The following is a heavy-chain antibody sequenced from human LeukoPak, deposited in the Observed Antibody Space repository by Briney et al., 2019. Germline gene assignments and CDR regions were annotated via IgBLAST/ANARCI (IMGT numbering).Heavy chain of an antibody. V-gene: IGHV3-30*02. CDR1: GFTFSGCG. J-gene: IGHJ4*02. Sequence: PGGSLRLSCAASGFTFSGCGMHWVRQAPGKALEWVAFIWYDGRDKYYVDSVKGRFTISRDNSKNTLYLQMNSLRAEDTAMYYCAKDPYSYGSYFDYWGQGTLVTVSS. D-gene: IGHD5-18*01. CDR3: AKDPYSYGSYFDY. CDR2: IWYDGRDK.